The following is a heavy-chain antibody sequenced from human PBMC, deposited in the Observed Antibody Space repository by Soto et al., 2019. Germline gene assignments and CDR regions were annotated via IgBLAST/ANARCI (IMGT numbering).Heavy chain of an antibody. CDR1: GFTFSSYG. CDR2: ISYDGSNK. D-gene: IGHD2-21*02. V-gene: IGHV3-30*18. CDR3: AKDRDLVVVTADLDY. Sequence: QVQLVESGGGVVQPGRSLRLSCAASGFTFSSYGMHWVRQAPGKGLEWVAVISYDGSNKYYADSVKGRFTISRDNSKNTLYLQMNSLRAEDTAVYYCAKDRDLVVVTADLDYWGQGTLVTVSS. J-gene: IGHJ4*02.